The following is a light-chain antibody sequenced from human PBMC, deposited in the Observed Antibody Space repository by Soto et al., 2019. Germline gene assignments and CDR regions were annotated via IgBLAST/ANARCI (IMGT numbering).Light chain of an antibody. Sequence: DIQMTQSPSTLSGSVGDRVTITCRASQTISSWLAWYQQKPGKAPKLLIYNASTLKSGVPSRVSGSGSGTEFTLTISSLQTDDFATYYCQHYNSYSGAFGQGTKVELK. CDR1: QTISSW. J-gene: IGKJ1*01. CDR3: QHYNSYSGA. V-gene: IGKV1-5*03. CDR2: NAS.